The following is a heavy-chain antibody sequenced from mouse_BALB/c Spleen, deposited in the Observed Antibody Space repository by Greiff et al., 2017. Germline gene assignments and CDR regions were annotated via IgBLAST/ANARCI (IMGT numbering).Heavy chain of an antibody. V-gene: IGHV5-17*02. Sequence: EVKLVESGGGLVQPGGSLKLSCAASGFTFSSYGMHWVRQAPGKGLEWVAYISSGSSTIYYADTVKGRFTISRDYPKNTLFLQKTSLTSEDTAMYYCASGGYYDSYDVDYWGQGTSLTVSS. CDR3: ASGGYYDSYDVDY. CDR2: ISSGSSTI. CDR1: GFTFSSYG. J-gene: IGHJ4*01. D-gene: IGHD2-3*01.